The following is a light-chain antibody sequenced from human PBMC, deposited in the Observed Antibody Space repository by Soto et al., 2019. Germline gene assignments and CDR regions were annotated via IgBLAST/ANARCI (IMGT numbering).Light chain of an antibody. CDR2: EGN. CDR1: SSDVGSYNL. J-gene: IGLJ1*01. V-gene: IGLV2-23*01. Sequence: QSALTQPASVSGSPGQSITISCTGTSSDVGSYNLVSWYQQHPGKAPKLMIYEGNNRPSGVSNRFSGSKSGNTASLTISGLQAEDEADYYCCSYVGSTTYVFGTGTKVTVL. CDR3: CSYVGSTTYV.